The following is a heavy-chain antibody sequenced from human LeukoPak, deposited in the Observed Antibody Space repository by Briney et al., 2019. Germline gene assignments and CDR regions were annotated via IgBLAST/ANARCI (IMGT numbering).Heavy chain of an antibody. D-gene: IGHD6-13*01. CDR3: ARVTSSWAGFDY. Sequence: ASVKVSCKASGYTFTGYYMHWVRQAPGQGLEWMGRINPNSGGTNYAQKFQGRVTMTRDTSISTAYMELCRLRSDDTAVYYCARVTSSWAGFDYWGQGTLVTVSS. J-gene: IGHJ4*02. V-gene: IGHV1-2*06. CDR2: INPNSGGT. CDR1: GYTFTGYY.